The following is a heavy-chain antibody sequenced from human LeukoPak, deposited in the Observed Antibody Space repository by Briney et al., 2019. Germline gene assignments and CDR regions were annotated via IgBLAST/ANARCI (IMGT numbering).Heavy chain of an antibody. J-gene: IGHJ4*02. Sequence: ASVTVSCKASGYTFTDYYMHWMRKAPGQGLEWMGWLNPNSGGTNCAQKFQGRVTMTRDTSISTAYMELSRLTSDDTAVYYCARVRYSSSWYDYWGQGTLVTVSS. CDR3: ARVRYSSSWYDY. CDR1: GYTFTDYY. D-gene: IGHD6-13*01. CDR2: LNPNSGGT. V-gene: IGHV1-2*02.